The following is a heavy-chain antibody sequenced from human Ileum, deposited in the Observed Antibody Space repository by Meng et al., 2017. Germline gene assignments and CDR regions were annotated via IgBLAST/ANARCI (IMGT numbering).Heavy chain of an antibody. CDR2: ISDNGGRI. J-gene: IGHJ5*02. Sequence: GESLKISCAASGFTFTTYAMSWIRQAPGRGLEWVSVISDNGGRIFYADSVKGRFTISRDNSKNTLYLQMNNLRAEDTAVYFCAKGGYSFGYNDHWGQGTLVTVSS. V-gene: IGHV3-23*01. D-gene: IGHD5-18*01. CDR1: GFTFTTYA. CDR3: AKGGYSFGYNDH.